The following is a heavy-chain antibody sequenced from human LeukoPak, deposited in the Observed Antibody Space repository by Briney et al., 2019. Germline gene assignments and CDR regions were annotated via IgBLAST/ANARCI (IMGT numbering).Heavy chain of an antibody. V-gene: IGHV3-11*01. CDR2: ISSFGDVI. J-gene: IGHJ4*02. D-gene: IGHD5/OR15-5a*01. CDR1: GFTFTDYY. Sequence: PGGSLRLSCEVSGFTFTDYYMTWIRQAPGKTLEWISYISSFGDVISYADSVKGRFTVSRDNAKNSLNLQMNSLRAEDTAVYYCASSYAASTRYDYWGQGTLVSVSS. CDR3: ASSYAASTRYDY.